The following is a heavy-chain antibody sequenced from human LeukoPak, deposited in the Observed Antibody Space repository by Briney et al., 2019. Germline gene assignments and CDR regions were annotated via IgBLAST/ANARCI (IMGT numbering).Heavy chain of an antibody. CDR2: IGTAGDT. D-gene: IGHD6-13*01. V-gene: IGHV3-13*01. CDR3: AKPGGAAGTGFHFDY. Sequence: GGSLRLSCAASGFTFSSYDMHWVRQATGKGLEWVSAIGTAGDTYYPGSVKGRFTISRDNSKNTLYLQMNSLRAEDTAVYYCAKPGGAAGTGFHFDYWGQGTLVTVSS. J-gene: IGHJ4*02. CDR1: GFTFSSYD.